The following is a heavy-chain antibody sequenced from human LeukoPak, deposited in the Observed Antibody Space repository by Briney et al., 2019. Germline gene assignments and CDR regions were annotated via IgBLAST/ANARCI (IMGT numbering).Heavy chain of an antibody. D-gene: IGHD2-2*02. V-gene: IGHV4-34*01. J-gene: IGHJ6*03. CDR2: INHSGST. CDR3: ARGREYCSSTSCYTGVYYYYMDV. Sequence: PSETLSLTCAVYGGSFSGYYWSWIRQPPGKGLEWIGEINHSGSTNYNPSLKSRVTISVDTSKNQFSLKLSSVTAADTAVYYCARGREYCSSTSCYTGVYYYYMDVWGKGTTVTVSS. CDR1: GGSFSGYY.